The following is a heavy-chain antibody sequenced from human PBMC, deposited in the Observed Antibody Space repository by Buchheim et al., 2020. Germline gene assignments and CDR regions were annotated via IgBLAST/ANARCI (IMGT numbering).Heavy chain of an antibody. CDR1: GYTFTSYN. CDR2: INPGGDSA. J-gene: IGHJ4*02. CDR3: ARDECRASACYSRAYYYFDF. V-gene: IGHV1-46*01. D-gene: IGHD2/OR15-2a*01. Sequence: QVHLVQSGAEVKKPGARVKVSCTASGYTFTSYNVHWVRQAPGQGLEWMGIINPGGDSASYAQKFQGRLTMTRDKSTSTAYMELSSLRSEDTAVYYCARDECRASACYSRAYYYFDFWGQGTL.